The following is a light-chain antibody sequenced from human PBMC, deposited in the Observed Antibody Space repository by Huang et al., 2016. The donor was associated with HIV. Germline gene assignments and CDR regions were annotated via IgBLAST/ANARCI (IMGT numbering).Light chain of an antibody. CDR3: QQYYSTPPRT. J-gene: IGKJ1*01. Sequence: DIVMTQSPDSLAVSLGERATINCKSSQSVLYSSNNKNYLAWYQQKPGRPPKLLIYWASTRESGVPDRFSCSGSGTDFTLTISRLQAEYVAVYYCQQYYSTPPRTFGQGTKVEIK. CDR2: WAS. CDR1: QSVLYSSNNKNY. V-gene: IGKV4-1*01.